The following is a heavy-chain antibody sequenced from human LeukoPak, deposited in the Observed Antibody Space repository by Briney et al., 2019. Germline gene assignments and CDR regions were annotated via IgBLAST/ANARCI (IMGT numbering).Heavy chain of an antibody. CDR3: ARDRAYYYDSSAPPIRFDP. D-gene: IGHD3-22*01. CDR1: GYTFTSYG. J-gene: IGHJ5*02. Sequence: ASVKVSCKASGYTFTSYGISWVRQAPGQGLEWMGWISAYNGSTNYAQKLQGRVTMTTDTSTSTAYMELRSLRSDDTAVYYCARDRAYYYDSSAPPIRFDPWGQGTLVTVSS. CDR2: ISAYNGST. V-gene: IGHV1-18*01.